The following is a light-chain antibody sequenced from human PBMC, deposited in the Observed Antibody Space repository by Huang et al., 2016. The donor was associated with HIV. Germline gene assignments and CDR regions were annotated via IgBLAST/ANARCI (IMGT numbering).Light chain of an antibody. Sequence: IVMTQTPISLSVTPGQPATISCKSNQSLRHSDGKTYLYWYLQRPGQSPQLLIYDVSSRFSGVPDRFRGSGSGTDFTLKISRVEAGDVGIYYCMQSTHLRTFGQGTKLEIK. CDR2: DVS. V-gene: IGKV2-29*02. CDR3: MQSTHLRT. J-gene: IGKJ2*02. CDR1: QSLRHSDGKTY.